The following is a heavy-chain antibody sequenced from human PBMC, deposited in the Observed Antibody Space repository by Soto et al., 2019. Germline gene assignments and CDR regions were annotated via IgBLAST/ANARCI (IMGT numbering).Heavy chain of an antibody. CDR1: GFSFSISP. Sequence: QVQLVESGGGVVQPGRSLRLSCAASGFSFSISPMHWVRQAPGKGPEWVALISYDGTNKFYAEAVKGRFTISRDNSKSTFYLHVDSLRPEDAAVYYCARDPKTTGGQHLAFNYFDSWGQGTLVTVSS. V-gene: IGHV3-30-3*01. CDR2: ISYDGTNK. J-gene: IGHJ4*02. D-gene: IGHD2-8*02. CDR3: ARDPKTTGGQHLAFNYFDS.